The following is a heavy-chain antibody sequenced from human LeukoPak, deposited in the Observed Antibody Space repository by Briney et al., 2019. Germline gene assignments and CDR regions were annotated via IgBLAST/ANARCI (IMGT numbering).Heavy chain of an antibody. CDR1: GFTVRSKY. D-gene: IGHD3-9*01. J-gene: IGHJ4*02. V-gene: IGHV3-53*01. Sequence: PGGSLRLSCAASGFTVRSKYMSWVRQAPGKGPERVSVNLTGDNTYHSDSVRGRFTISRDHSRNTLYLQMNNLRAEDTAVYYCATELRYVGGYFDYWGQGTLVTVSS. CDR2: NLTGDNT. CDR3: ATELRYVGGYFDY.